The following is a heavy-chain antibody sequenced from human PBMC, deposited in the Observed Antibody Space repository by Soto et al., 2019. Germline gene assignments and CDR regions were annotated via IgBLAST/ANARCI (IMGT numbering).Heavy chain of an antibody. CDR2: ISGSGITT. CDR1: GFIFSNYA. Sequence: GGSLRLSCAASGFIFSNYAMSWVRQAPGTEMEWVSAISGSGITTCYADSVKGRFTISRDNSKNPMYLPMLSLRAYHPPVYYCAHRASADLRCRSANCFLIVFDFWGQGPMVTVPS. D-gene: IGHD2-2*01. V-gene: IGHV3-23*01. J-gene: IGHJ4*03. CDR3: AHRASADLRCRSANCFLIVFDF.